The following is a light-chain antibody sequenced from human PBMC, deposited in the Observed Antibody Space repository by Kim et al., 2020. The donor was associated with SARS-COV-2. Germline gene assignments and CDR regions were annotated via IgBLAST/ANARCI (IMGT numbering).Light chain of an antibody. CDR3: QQSYSTPRLT. V-gene: IGKV1-39*01. J-gene: IGKJ4*01. Sequence: DIQMTQSPSSLSASVGDRVTITCRASQSISSYLNWYQQKPGKAPKLLIYAASSLQSGVPSRFSGSGSGTDFTLTISSLQPEDFATYYCQQSYSTPRLTFCGGTKVDIK. CDR1: QSISSY. CDR2: AAS.